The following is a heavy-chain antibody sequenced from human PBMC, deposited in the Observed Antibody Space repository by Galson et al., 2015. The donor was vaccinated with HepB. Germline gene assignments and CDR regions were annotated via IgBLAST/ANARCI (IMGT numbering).Heavy chain of an antibody. J-gene: IGHJ4*02. CDR3: SRDHYDFWSGYYPNY. CDR1: GFTFSSYW. V-gene: IGHV3-74*01. CDR2: INSDGSST. D-gene: IGHD3-3*01. Sequence: SLRLSCAASGFTFSSYWMHWVRQAPGKGLGWVSRINSDGSSTSYADSVAGRFPISRDNAKSTRYLQMNSLRAEDTAVYYCSRDHYDFWSGYYPNYWGQGTLVTVSS.